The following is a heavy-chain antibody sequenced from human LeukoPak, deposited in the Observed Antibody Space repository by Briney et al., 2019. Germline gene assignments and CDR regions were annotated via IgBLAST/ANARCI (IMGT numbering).Heavy chain of an antibody. D-gene: IGHD2-15*01. CDR3: VKGHCSSSSCFPNYYYYMDV. CDR2: ISWNSGSI. V-gene: IGHV3-9*01. J-gene: IGHJ6*03. CDR1: GFTFYEHA. Sequence: GRSLRLSCAGSGFTFYEHAMHWVRHAPGKGLEWVSGISWNSGSIAYADSVKGRFTISRDNAKNLLFLQMSSLRAADTALYYCVKGHCSSSSCFPNYYYYMDVWGTGTTVTVSS.